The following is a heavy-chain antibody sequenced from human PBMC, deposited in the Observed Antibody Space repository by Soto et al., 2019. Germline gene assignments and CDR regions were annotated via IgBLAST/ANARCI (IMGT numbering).Heavy chain of an antibody. V-gene: IGHV3-23*01. CDR1: GFTFSSYA. J-gene: IGHJ6*02. CDR3: AKEITMVRGVIPDYYYGMDV. CDR2: ISGSGGST. D-gene: IGHD3-10*01. Sequence: PGGSLRLSCAASGFTFSSYAMSWVRQAPGKGLEWVSAISGSGGSTYYADSVKGRFTISRDNSKNTLYLQMNSLRAEDTAVYYCAKEITMVRGVIPDYYYGMDVWGQGTTVTVS.